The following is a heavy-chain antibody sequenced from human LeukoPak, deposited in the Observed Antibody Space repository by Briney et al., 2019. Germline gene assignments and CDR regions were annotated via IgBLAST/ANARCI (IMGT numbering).Heavy chain of an antibody. J-gene: IGHJ4*02. CDR3: ARVPDYGGIAPFDY. CDR2: IYYSGST. V-gene: IGHV4-61*05. D-gene: IGHD4-23*01. Sequence: SETLSLTCTVSGGSIRSSYYYWGWIRQPPGKGLEWIGYIYYSGSTNYNPSLKSRVTISVDTSKNQFSLKLSSVTAADTAVYYCARVPDYGGIAPFDYWGQGTLVTVSS. CDR1: GGSIRSSYYY.